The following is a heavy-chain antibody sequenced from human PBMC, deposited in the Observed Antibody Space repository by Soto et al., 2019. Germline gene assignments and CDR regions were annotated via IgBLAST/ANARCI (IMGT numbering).Heavy chain of an antibody. Sequence: EVHLVESGGVVVQPGGSLRLSCAASGFTFDDHNMHWVRQASGKGLEWVSLISWDGETTYYADSVKGRFTISRANSQNSLYLQMNGLTTEDTALYYCASSQGDYWGQGTLVTVAS. CDR3: ASSQGDY. J-gene: IGHJ4*02. V-gene: IGHV3-43*01. CDR2: ISWDGETT. CDR1: GFTFDDHN.